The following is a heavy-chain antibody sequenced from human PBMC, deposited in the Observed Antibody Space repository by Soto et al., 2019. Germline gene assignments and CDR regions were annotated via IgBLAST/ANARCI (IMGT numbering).Heavy chain of an antibody. Sequence: SETLSLTCTVSCGSISSYYWSWIRQPPGKGLEWIGYIYYSGSTNYNPSLKSRVTISVDTSKNQFSLKLSSVTAADTAVYYCAREGFTDAFDIWGQGTMVTVSS. V-gene: IGHV4-59*01. CDR1: CGSISSYY. D-gene: IGHD3-10*01. CDR2: IYYSGST. J-gene: IGHJ3*02. CDR3: AREGFTDAFDI.